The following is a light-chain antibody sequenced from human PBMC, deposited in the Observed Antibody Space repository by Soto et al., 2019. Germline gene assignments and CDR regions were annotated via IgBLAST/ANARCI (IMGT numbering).Light chain of an antibody. CDR3: QNYNSAPLT. J-gene: IGKJ4*01. Sequence: DIQMTQSPSSLSASVGDRVTITCRASQGITTYLAWYQQKPGKVHKLLIYTASTLQSGVPSRFSGSGSGTDFTLTISSLQPEDVATYYCQNYNSAPLTFGGGTKVAI. CDR1: QGITTY. V-gene: IGKV1-27*01. CDR2: TAS.